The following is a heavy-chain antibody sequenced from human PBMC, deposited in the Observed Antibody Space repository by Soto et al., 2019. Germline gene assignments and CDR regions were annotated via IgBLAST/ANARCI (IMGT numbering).Heavy chain of an antibody. CDR3: ARGGPAIATRWFDS. V-gene: IGHV4-34*01. J-gene: IGHJ5*01. CDR2: ITSSGTT. D-gene: IGHD1-1*01. CDR1: GGSFSDSY. Sequence: PSETLSLTCAVFGGSFSDSYWGWIRQSPGKGLEWIGEITSSGTTYYNPSLKSRVTISGDTSKNQFSLEVRSVTAADTAVYYRARGGPAIATRWFDSWGQGTLVTVSS.